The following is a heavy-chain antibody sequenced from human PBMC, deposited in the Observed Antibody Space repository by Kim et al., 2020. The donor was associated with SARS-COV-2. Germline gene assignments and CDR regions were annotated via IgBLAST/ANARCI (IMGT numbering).Heavy chain of an antibody. Sequence: SVKVSCKVSGGTFSTYAITWLRQAPGQGLEWLGYIVPILGIPNYAQKFQGRVTISADTFTNTAYMDLSRVTSDDTAVYYCATDFKVQAAALHYFDYWGQGSLITVSS. CDR3: ATDFKVQAAALHYFDY. D-gene: IGHD2-15*01. V-gene: IGHV1-69*10. J-gene: IGHJ4*02. CDR2: IVPILGIP. CDR1: GGTFSTYA.